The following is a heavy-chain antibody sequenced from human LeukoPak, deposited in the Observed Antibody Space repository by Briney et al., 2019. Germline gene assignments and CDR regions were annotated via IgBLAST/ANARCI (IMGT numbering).Heavy chain of an antibody. CDR1: GGTFSSYA. Sequence: ASVKVSCKASGGTFSSYAISWVRQAPGQGLEWMGWINPNSGGTNYAQKFQGRVTMTRDTSISTAYMELSRLRSDDTAVYYCAIRYYGDRKIDYWGQGTLVTVSS. CDR2: INPNSGGT. D-gene: IGHD4-17*01. J-gene: IGHJ4*02. V-gene: IGHV1-2*02. CDR3: AIRYYGDRKIDY.